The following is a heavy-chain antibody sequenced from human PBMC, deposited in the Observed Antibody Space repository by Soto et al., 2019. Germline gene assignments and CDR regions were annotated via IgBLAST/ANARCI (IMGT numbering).Heavy chain of an antibody. J-gene: IGHJ6*02. V-gene: IGHV3-11*06. Sequence: GGSLRLSCAASGFTLSDYYMSWIRQAPGKGLEWVTFISSSNNYIQYADSVKGRFTVSRDNAKNSLFLQMNSLRAEDTAVYYCAREGYCSSTTCHYGMDVWGQGTTVTVSS. CDR2: ISSSNNYI. D-gene: IGHD2-2*01. CDR3: AREGYCSSTTCHYGMDV. CDR1: GFTLSDYY.